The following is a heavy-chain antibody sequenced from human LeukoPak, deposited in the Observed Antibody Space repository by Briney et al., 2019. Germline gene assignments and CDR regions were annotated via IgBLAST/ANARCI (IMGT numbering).Heavy chain of an antibody. J-gene: IGHJ3*02. CDR2: IYTSGRT. Sequence: PSETLSLTCTVSGGSISSYYWSWIRQPAGKGLEWIGRIYTSGRTNYNPSLKSRVTISVDTSKNQLSLNLSSVTAADTAVYYCARSRWYNWNYDALDDAFDIWGQGTMVTVSS. D-gene: IGHD1-7*01. CDR3: ARSRWYNWNYDALDDAFDI. V-gene: IGHV4-4*07. CDR1: GGSISSYY.